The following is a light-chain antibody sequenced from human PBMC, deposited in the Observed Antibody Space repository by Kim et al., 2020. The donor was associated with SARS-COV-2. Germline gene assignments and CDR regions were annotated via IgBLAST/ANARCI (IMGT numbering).Light chain of an antibody. Sequence: GRKVTFPASERRSNIGPHYISWYQHVPGTAPKLLIYDNNERPSGIPDRVSASKSGTSGTLAITGLETGDEADYYCGTWDSSLSAVVFGGGTQLTVL. J-gene: IGLJ2*01. V-gene: IGLV1-51*01. CDR3: GTWDSSLSAVV. CDR2: DNN. CDR1: RSNIGPHY.